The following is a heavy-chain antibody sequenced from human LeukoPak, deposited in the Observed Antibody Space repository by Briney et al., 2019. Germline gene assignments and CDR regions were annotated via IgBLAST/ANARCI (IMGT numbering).Heavy chain of an antibody. CDR1: GGSISSYY. V-gene: IGHV4-4*07. Sequence: PSETLSLTCTVSGGSISSYYWSWIRQPAGKGLEWIGRIYTSGSTNYNPSLKSRVTMSVDTSKNQFSLELSSVTAADTAVYYCAGSDYGDYLGDAFDIWGQGTMVTVSS. D-gene: IGHD4-17*01. CDR3: AGSDYGDYLGDAFDI. J-gene: IGHJ3*02. CDR2: IYTSGST.